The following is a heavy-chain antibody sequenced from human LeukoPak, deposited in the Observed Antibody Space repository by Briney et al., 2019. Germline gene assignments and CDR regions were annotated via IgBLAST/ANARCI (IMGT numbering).Heavy chain of an antibody. J-gene: IGHJ6*02. CDR3: ARDSVSAAPLRYYYDMDV. CDR1: GVALCSDS. D-gene: IGHD6-13*01. Sequence: GGSLRLSCAVSGVALCSDSMNWVARAPGKGREEGSDISSSSSTIYYADSVKGRFNTSRDNAKNSLYLQMNSLRDEDTAVYYCARDSVSAAPLRYYYDMDVWGQGTTVTVSS. CDR2: ISSSSSTI. V-gene: IGHV3-48*02.